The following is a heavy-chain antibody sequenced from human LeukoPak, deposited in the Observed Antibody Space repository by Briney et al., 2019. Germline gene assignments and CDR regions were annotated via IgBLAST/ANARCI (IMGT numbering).Heavy chain of an antibody. CDR1: GYTFTNYG. J-gene: IGHJ4*02. D-gene: IGHD3-16*02. Sequence: ASVKVSCKASGYTFTNYGVSWVRQAPGQGLEWMGWITDDNGNTNYAQNFQGRVTMTTDTSTSTVYMELRSLRSDDTAVYYCARGAGYDYVWKSYRYYDFWGQGTLVTVSS. CDR2: ITDDNGNT. V-gene: IGHV1-18*01. CDR3: ARGAGYDYVWKSYRYYDF.